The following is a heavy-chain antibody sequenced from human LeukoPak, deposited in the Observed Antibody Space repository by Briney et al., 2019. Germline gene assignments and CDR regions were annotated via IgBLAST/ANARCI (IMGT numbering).Heavy chain of an antibody. CDR1: GGTSSSYA. J-gene: IGHJ5*02. CDR2: IIPIFGTA. CDR3: ANIVVVVAATSKPYNWFDP. V-gene: IGHV1-69*06. D-gene: IGHD2-15*01. Sequence: GASVKVSCKASGGTSSSYAISWVRQAPGQGLEWMGGIIPIFGTANYAQKFQGRVTITADKSTSTAYMELSSLRSEDTAVYYCANIVVVVAATSKPYNWFDPWGQGTLVTVSS.